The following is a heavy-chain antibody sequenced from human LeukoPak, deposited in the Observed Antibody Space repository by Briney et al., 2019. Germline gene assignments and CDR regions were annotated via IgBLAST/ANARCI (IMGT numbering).Heavy chain of an antibody. CDR3: ARGRYYDILTGYYSYGGYFDY. J-gene: IGHJ4*02. CDR2: INHSGST. D-gene: IGHD3-9*01. V-gene: IGHV4-34*01. CDR1: GFTFSSYS. Sequence: GSLRLSCAASGFTFSSYSMNWVRQAPGKGLEWIGEINHSGSTNYNPSLKSRVTISVDTSKNQFSLKLSSVTAADTAVYYCARGRYYDILTGYYSYGGYFDYWGQGTLVTVSS.